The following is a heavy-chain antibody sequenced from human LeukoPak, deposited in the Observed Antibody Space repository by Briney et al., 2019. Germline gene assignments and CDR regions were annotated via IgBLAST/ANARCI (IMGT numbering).Heavy chain of an antibody. V-gene: IGHV7-4-1*02. J-gene: IGHJ5*02. CDR1: GYTFTSYA. CDR3: ARRGYSYGYYWFDP. CDR2: INTNTGNP. D-gene: IGHD5-18*01. Sequence: ASVKVSCKASGYTFTSYAMNWVRQAPGQGLEWMGWINTNTGNPTYARGFTGRFAFSLDTSVSTAYLQISSLKADDTAVYYCARRGYSYGYYWFDPWGQGTLVTVSS.